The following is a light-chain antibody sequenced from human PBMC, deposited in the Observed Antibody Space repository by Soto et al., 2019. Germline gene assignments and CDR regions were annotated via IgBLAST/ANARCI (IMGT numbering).Light chain of an antibody. V-gene: IGKV3-15*01. J-gene: IGKJ4*01. Sequence: EIGMTQSPATLSLSPGERATLSCRASQSVNSDLAWYQQKPGQAPRLLIYDASTRAAGVPARFTGSGSETEFTLTISSLQSEDYAVYYCQQYNNWPLTFGGGTKVEIK. CDR2: DAS. CDR1: QSVNSD. CDR3: QQYNNWPLT.